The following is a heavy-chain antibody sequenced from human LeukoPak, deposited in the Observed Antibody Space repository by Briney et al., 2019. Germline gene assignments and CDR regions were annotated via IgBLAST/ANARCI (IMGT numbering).Heavy chain of an antibody. Sequence: SETLSLTCTVSGGSISSGSYYWSWIRQPAGKGLEWIGRIYTSGSTNYNPSLKSRVTMSVDTSKNQFSLKLSSVTAADTAVYYCARDALATFTIFGVVDYYMDVWGKGTTVTVSS. CDR2: IYTSGST. CDR3: ARDALATFTIFGVVDYYMDV. J-gene: IGHJ6*03. V-gene: IGHV4-61*02. D-gene: IGHD3-3*01. CDR1: GGSISSGSYY.